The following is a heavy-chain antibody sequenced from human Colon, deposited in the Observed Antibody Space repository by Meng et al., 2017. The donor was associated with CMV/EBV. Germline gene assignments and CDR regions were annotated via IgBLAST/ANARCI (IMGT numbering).Heavy chain of an antibody. V-gene: IGHV4-4*02. CDR1: GDSISRNDW. CDR2: FHHSGSS. J-gene: IGHJ5*01. CDR3: ARADSYVSDS. Sequence: LTCAVPGDSISRNDWWGWVRQPPGKGLEWIGEFHHSGSSNYNPSFKSRVTISADKSKNHFSLHLTSVTAADTAVYYCARADSYVSDSWGQGTLVTVSS. D-gene: IGHD3-10*02.